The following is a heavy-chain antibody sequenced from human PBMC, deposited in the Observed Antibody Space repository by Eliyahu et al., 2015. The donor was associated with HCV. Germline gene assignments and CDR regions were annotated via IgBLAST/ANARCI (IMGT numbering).Heavy chain of an antibody. J-gene: IGHJ1*01. CDR3: THIGAESLAEYFQY. CDR1: GFSLSSSGEG. V-gene: IGHV2-5*02. D-gene: IGHD3-10*01. CDR2: IYWDDEK. Sequence: QITLKESGPSLVKPTQTLTLTCSFSGFSLSSSGEGVGWIRQPPGKALEWLALIYWDDEKRYRPSLKSRLTITKDTSRNQVVLTMTNMDPVDTATYYCTHIGAESLAEYFQYWGQGALVTVSS.